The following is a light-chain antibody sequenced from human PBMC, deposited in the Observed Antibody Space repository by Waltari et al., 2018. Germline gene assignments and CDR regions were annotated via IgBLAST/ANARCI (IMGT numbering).Light chain of an antibody. CDR2: EDR. V-gene: IGLV3-1*01. CDR1: KLGVKV. Sequence: SYELTQPPSVSVSPGQTANITCSGRKLGVKVVYWYQQKSGLAPVLVIYEDRKRPSGIPERFSGSPSENTATLTISGTQVMDEAHYYCQAWDSSTAVFGGGTKLNVL. CDR3: QAWDSSTAV. J-gene: IGLJ2*01.